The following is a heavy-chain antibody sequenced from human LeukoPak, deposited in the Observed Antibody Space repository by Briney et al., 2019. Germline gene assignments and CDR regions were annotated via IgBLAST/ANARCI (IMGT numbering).Heavy chain of an antibody. J-gene: IGHJ6*02. CDR3: ASTGITIPPCYYYGMDV. CDR2: IYSGGST. D-gene: IGHD3-3*01. V-gene: IGHV3-53*01. Sequence: GGSLRLSCAASGFTVSSNYMSWVRQAPGKGLEWVSVIYSGGSTYYADSVKGRFTISRDNSKNTLYLQMNSLRAEDTAVYYCASTGITIPPCYYYGMDVWGQGTTVTVSS. CDR1: GFTVSSNY.